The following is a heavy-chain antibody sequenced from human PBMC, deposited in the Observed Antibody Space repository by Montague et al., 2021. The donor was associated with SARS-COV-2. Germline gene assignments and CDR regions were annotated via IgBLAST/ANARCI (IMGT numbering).Heavy chain of an antibody. CDR1: GGSISSCSYY. V-gene: IGHV4-61*02. Sequence: TLSHTCTVSGGSISSCSYYWSWNRQPAGKGLEWYGRIYTSATSDHSLTLKSRITISAATSKNQLSLKSVSVTAADTTVYYCARAHCGSWANLDNWGQGTLVTVSS. J-gene: IGHJ4*02. CDR2: IYTSATS. CDR3: ARAHCGSWANLDN. D-gene: IGHD2-21*01.